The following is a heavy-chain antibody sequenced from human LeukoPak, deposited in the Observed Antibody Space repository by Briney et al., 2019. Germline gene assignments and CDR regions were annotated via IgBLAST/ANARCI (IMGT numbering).Heavy chain of an antibody. V-gene: IGHV3-48*03. J-gene: IGHJ3*02. CDR2: ISSSGRNI. D-gene: IGHD7-27*01. CDR3: ARENWVDAFDI. CDR1: GFTFSSFE. Sequence: PGGSLRLSCAASGFTFSSFEMNWVRQAPGKGLEWVSYISSSGRNIYYADSVKGRFTISRDNAKSSLYLQMNSLRAEDTAVYYCARENWVDAFDIWGQGTMVTVPS.